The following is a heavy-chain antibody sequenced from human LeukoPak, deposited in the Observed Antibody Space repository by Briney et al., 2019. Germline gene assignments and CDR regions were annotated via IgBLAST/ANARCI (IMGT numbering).Heavy chain of an antibody. Sequence: ASVQVSCKASGYTFTTYYIHWVRQAPGQGLEWMGIVNPSGGSTNYAQNFQGRVTMTRDTSTSTVYMELSSLRSEDTAVYYCASHTATVLAMDYWGQGTLVIVSS. CDR3: ASHTATVLAMDY. J-gene: IGHJ4*02. CDR2: VNPSGGST. CDR1: GYTFTTYY. D-gene: IGHD5-18*01. V-gene: IGHV1-46*01.